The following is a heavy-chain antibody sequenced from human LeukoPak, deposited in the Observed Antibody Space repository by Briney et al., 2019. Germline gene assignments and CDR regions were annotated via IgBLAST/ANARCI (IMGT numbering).Heavy chain of an antibody. CDR3: VPGGLAVSGIDY. J-gene: IGHJ4*02. Sequence: PGGSLRLSCAVSGFTFNNYWMSWVRQAPGKGLEWVANIRPDGSDRYYVDSLKGRVTISRDNTKSSLYLQLNSLRAEDTAVYYCVPGGLAVSGIDYWGQGALVTVSS. CDR2: IRPDGSDR. V-gene: IGHV3-7*01. CDR1: GFTFNNYW. D-gene: IGHD6-19*01.